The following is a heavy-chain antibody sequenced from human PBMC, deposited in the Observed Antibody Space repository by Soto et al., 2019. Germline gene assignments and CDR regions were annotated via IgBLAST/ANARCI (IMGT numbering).Heavy chain of an antibody. D-gene: IGHD3-22*01. CDR3: ANESIPTYYYDSSGPGGDY. Sequence: EVQLLESGGGLVQPGGSLRLSCAASGFTFSSYAMSWVRQAPGKGLEWVSAISGSGGSTYYADSVKGRFTISRDNSKNTLYLQMNSLRAEDTAVYYCANESIPTYYYDSSGPGGDYWGQGTLVTVSS. CDR2: ISGSGGST. V-gene: IGHV3-23*01. J-gene: IGHJ4*02. CDR1: GFTFSSYA.